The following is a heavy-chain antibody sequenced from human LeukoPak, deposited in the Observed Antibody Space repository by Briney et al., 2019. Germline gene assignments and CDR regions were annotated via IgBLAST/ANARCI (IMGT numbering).Heavy chain of an antibody. Sequence: PGGSLRLSCAASGFTFSSYSMNWVRQAPGKGLEWVSYISSSSSTIYYADSVKGRFTISRDNAKNSLYLQMNSLRAEDTAVYYCATETNGRHYDYWGQGTLLTVSS. J-gene: IGHJ4*02. CDR1: GFTFSSYS. CDR3: ATETNGRHYDY. D-gene: IGHD1-14*01. CDR2: ISSSSSTI. V-gene: IGHV3-48*01.